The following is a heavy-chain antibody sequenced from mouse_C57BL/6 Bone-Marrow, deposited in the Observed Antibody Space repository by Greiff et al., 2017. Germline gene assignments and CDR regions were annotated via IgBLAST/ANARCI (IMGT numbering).Heavy chain of an antibody. V-gene: IGHV1-81*01. J-gene: IGHJ1*03. Sequence: VHLVESGAELARPGASVKLSCKASGYTFTSYGMSWVQQRTGQGLEWIGEIYPRSGNTYYNEKFKGKATLTADKSSSTAYMELRSLTSEDSAVYFSARYRDYDGSSCPYWYCDVWGTGTTVTVSS. CDR2: IYPRSGNT. CDR3: ARYRDYDGSSCPYWYCDV. D-gene: IGHD1-1*01. CDR1: GYTFTSYG.